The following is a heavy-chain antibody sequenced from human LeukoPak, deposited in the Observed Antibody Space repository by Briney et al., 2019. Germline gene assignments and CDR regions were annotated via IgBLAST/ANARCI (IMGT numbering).Heavy chain of an antibody. D-gene: IGHD6-13*01. CDR1: GYTFTSYG. Sequence: GASVKVSCKTSGYTFTSYGISWVRQAPGQGLEWMGWISAYNGYTNQAQMVQGRVTMTTDTSTSTAFMELRSLRSDDTAVYYCARGRGLQGIAAAQFDYWGQGTLVTVSS. CDR2: ISAYNGYT. V-gene: IGHV1-18*01. CDR3: ARGRGLQGIAAAQFDY. J-gene: IGHJ4*02.